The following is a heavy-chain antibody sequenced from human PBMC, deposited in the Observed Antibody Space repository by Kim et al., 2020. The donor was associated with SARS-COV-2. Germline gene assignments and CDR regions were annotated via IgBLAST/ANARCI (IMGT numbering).Heavy chain of an antibody. V-gene: IGHV4-39*01. CDR3: ARHSRIVVVPTAILA. D-gene: IGHD2-2*01. CDR2: FYYSGST. CDR1: GGSISSSSYY. J-gene: IGHJ4*02. Sequence: SETLSLTCTFSGGSISSSSYYLGWIRQPPGKGLEWIGSFYYSGSTYYNPSLKSRVTISVDTSKNQFSLKLSSVTAADTAVYYCARHSRIVVVPTAILAWGQGTLVTVSS.